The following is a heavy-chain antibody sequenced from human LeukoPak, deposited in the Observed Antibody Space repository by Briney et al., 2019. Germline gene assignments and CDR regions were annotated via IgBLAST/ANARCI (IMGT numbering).Heavy chain of an antibody. D-gene: IGHD1-1*01. J-gene: IGHJ4*02. CDR1: GLTFDTYR. CDR3: ARDSPGTTAWDY. CDR2: ISSIGSYI. Sequence: GGSPRLSCAPSGLTFDTYRMKCAPHAPGKGLEWVLSISSIGSYIFYAHPQKARFPTPRDSPKNSLLLQKNSARPEDRCVFYCARDSPGTTAWDYWGQGTLVTVFS. V-gene: IGHV3-21*01.